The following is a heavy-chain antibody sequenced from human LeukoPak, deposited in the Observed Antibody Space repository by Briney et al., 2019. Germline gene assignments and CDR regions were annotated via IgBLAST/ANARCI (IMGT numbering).Heavy chain of an antibody. J-gene: IGHJ4*02. CDR2: INPNSGGA. CDR1: GYTFTGYY. V-gene: IGHV1-2*02. CDR3: ARSADYSNQHNDY. D-gene: IGHD4-11*01. Sequence: GASVKVACKASGYTFTGYYMHWVRQAPGQGLEWMGWINPNSGGANYAQKFQGRVTMTRDTSISTGYMELSSLTSDDTAVYYCARSADYSNQHNDYWGQGTLVTVSS.